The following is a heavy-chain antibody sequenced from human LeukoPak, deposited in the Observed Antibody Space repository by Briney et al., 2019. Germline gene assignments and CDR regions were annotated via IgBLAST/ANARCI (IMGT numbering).Heavy chain of an antibody. D-gene: IGHD3-9*01. Sequence: ASAKVSCKASGYTFSSYGISWVRQTPGQGLEWMGWISAYNGNTNYAQTLQGRVTMTTDTSTSTAYMELRRLRPHAPAVYYCAGESGDILTGYPKIDYWGQGTLVTVSA. CDR1: GYTFSSYG. J-gene: IGHJ4*02. CDR2: ISAYNGNT. V-gene: IGHV1-18*01. CDR3: AGESGDILTGYPKIDY.